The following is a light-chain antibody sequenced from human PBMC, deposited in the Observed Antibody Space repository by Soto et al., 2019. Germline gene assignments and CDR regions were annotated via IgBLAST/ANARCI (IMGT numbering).Light chain of an antibody. V-gene: IGKV1-33*01. CDR3: QQFDSVPCT. Sequence: QMTQSPSSLSASVGDRVTITCQASQDITNYLIWYQQKPGKAPKLLLYDASSLGTGVSSRFSGSGSGTHFTLTISSLQPEDIATYYCQQFDSVPCTFGQGTKLEMK. CDR1: QDITNY. CDR2: DAS. J-gene: IGKJ2*02.